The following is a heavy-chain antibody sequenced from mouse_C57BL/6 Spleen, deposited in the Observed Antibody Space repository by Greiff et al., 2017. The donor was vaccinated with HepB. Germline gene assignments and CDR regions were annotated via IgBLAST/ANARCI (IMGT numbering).Heavy chain of an antibody. D-gene: IGHD3-1*01. V-gene: IGHV3-8*01. J-gene: IGHJ4*01. Sequence: EVQRVESGPGLAKPSQTLSLTCSVTGYSITSDYWNWIRKFPGNKLEYMGYISYRGSTYYNPSLNSRISITRDTSKNQYYLQFNSVTTEDTATYYCARCSRGYYYAMDYWGQGTSVTVSS. CDR3: ARCSRGYYYAMDY. CDR1: GYSITSDY. CDR2: ISYRGST.